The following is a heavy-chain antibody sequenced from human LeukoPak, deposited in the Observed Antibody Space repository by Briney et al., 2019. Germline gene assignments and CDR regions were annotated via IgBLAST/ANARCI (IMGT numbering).Heavy chain of an antibody. V-gene: IGHV4-61*02. CDR3: ARGQTPHVFYYYYGMDV. J-gene: IGHJ6*02. CDR2: LYTNGNT. Sequence: SPTLSLTCTVSGVPIASASYYWSWVRQPAGQGLEWIGLYTNGNTKYNPSLKSRGTISVDTSNNQFSLNLNSVTAADTAVYYCARGQTPHVFYYYYGMDVWGQGTTVTVSS. CDR1: GVPIASASYY.